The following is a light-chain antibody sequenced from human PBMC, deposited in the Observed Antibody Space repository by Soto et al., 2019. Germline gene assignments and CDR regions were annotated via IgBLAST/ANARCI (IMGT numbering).Light chain of an antibody. Sequence: EIVLTQSPGTLSLSPGERATLSCRASQSVSINYLAWYQQKPGQAPRLLIYGASSRATGIPDRFSGSGSGTDFTLAISSLQPEDSATYYCLQDINYPWTFGQGTKVDIK. CDR2: GAS. V-gene: IGKV3-20*01. CDR1: QSVSINY. CDR3: LQDINYPWT. J-gene: IGKJ1*01.